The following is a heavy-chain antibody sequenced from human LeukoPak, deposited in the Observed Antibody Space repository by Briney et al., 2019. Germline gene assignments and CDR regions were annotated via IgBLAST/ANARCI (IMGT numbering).Heavy chain of an antibody. V-gene: IGHV3-15*01. J-gene: IGHJ4*02. CDR3: TTVRPIVVVVAATLGYFDY. Sequence: GSLRLSCAASGFTFSNAWMSWVRQAPGKGLEWVGRIKSKTDGGTTDYAAPVKGRFTISRDDSKNTLYLQMNSLKTEDTAVYYCTTVRPIVVVVAATLGYFDYWGQGTLVTVSS. CDR1: GFTFSNAW. D-gene: IGHD2-15*01. CDR2: IKSKTDGGTT.